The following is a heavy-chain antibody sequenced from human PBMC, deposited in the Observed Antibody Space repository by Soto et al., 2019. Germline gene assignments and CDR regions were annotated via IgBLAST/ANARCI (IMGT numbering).Heavy chain of an antibody. CDR2: FDPEDGKR. CDR3: ATGRGVDRRLE. D-gene: IGHD3-10*01. Sequence: VKVSCKVSVYTLTELSMHWVRQAPGKGLEWMGGFDPEDGKRIYAQKFQGRVTMTEDTSTETSYMELNSLRSEDTAVYYCATGRGVDRRLEWGQGTLVTVSS. J-gene: IGHJ4*02. V-gene: IGHV1-24*01. CDR1: VYTLTELS.